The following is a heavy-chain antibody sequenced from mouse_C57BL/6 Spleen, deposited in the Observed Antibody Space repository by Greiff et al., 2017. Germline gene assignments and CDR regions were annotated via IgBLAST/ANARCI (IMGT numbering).Heavy chain of an antibody. D-gene: IGHD1-1*01. J-gene: IGHJ1*03. CDR2: ISSGSSTI. CDR1: GFTFSDYG. Sequence: EVQLQQSGGGLVKPGGSLKLSCAASGFTFSDYGMHWVRQAPEKGLEWVAYISSGSSTIYYADTVKGRFTISRDNAKNTLFLQMTSLRSEDTAMYYCAGKVATRWYFDVWGTGTTVTVSS. V-gene: IGHV5-17*01. CDR3: AGKVATRWYFDV.